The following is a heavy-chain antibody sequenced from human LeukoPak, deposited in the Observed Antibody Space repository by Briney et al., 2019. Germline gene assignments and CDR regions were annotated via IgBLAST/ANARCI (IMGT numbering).Heavy chain of an antibody. CDR3: AKDFPSSGYYPDAFDI. J-gene: IGHJ3*02. CDR1: GFTFSSYS. D-gene: IGHD3-22*01. V-gene: IGHV3-48*01. Sequence: PGGSLRLSCAASGFTFSSYSMNWVRQAPGKGLEWVSYISSSSSSIYYADSLKGRFTISRDNAKNSLYLQMNSLRAEDTAVYYCAKDFPSSGYYPDAFDIWGQGTMVTVSS. CDR2: ISSSSSSI.